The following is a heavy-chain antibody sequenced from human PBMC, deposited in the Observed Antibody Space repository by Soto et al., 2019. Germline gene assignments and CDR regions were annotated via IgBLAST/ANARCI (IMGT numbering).Heavy chain of an antibody. J-gene: IGHJ4*02. V-gene: IGHV4-4*02. Sequence: SETLSLTCAVSGGSISSSNWWSWVRQPPGKGLEWIGEIYHSGSTNYNPSLKSRVTISADKSKNQFSLKLSSVTAADTAVYYCASSGSGSYHIDYWGQGTLVTVSS. CDR2: IYHSGST. D-gene: IGHD1-26*01. CDR3: ASSGSGSYHIDY. CDR1: GGSISSSNW.